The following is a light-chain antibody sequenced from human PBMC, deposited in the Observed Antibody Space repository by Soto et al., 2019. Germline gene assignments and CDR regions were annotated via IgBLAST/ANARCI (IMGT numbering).Light chain of an antibody. CDR1: QSINIL. CDR3: QHYYSYPYT. Sequence: DIQITQSPSTLSASVGDRVTITCRASQSINILLAWYQQKPGKAPNLLIYQASILESGVPSRFSGSGAGTEFTLTISNLQPDDFATYYCQHYYSYPYTFGQGTKLDIK. V-gene: IGKV1-5*03. CDR2: QAS. J-gene: IGKJ2*01.